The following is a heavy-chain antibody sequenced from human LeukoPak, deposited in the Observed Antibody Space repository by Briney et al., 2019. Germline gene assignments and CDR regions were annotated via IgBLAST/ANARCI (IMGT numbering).Heavy chain of an antibody. CDR3: ARVGATSPFDP. D-gene: IGHD1-26*01. Sequence: GGSLRLSCAASGFTFSSYSMNWVRQAPGKGLEWVSYISSSSSTIYYADSVKGRFTISRDNAKNPLYLQMNSLRAEDTAVYYCARVGATSPFDPWGQGTLVTVSS. V-gene: IGHV3-48*01. CDR2: ISSSSSTI. CDR1: GFTFSSYS. J-gene: IGHJ5*02.